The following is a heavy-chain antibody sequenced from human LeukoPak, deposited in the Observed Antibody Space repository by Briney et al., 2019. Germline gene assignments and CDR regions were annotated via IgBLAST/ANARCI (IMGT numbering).Heavy chain of an antibody. J-gene: IGHJ4*02. CDR1: GGSMRGYY. CDR2: IYITGDV. CDR3: ARMTAGGLHWGYLDY. Sequence: SETLSLTCTVSGGSMRGYYWSWIRQPPGERLEWIGRIYITGDVNYSPSLRSRVSISIDSSKNQVSLQLSSVTAADTAVYYCARMTAGGLHWGYLDYWGQGTLVAVSS. V-gene: IGHV4-4*07. D-gene: IGHD7-27*01.